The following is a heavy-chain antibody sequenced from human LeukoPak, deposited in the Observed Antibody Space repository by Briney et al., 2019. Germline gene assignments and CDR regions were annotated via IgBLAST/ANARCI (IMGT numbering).Heavy chain of an antibody. CDR1: GYTFTSYG. J-gene: IGHJ3*02. D-gene: IGHD3-10*01. CDR2: ISAYNGNT. Sequence: ASVKVSCKASGYTFTSYGISWVRQAPGQGLEWMGWISAYNGNTNYAQKLQGRVTMTTDTSTSTAYMELRSLRSDDTAVYYCARHIGSGRLKSDAFDIWGQGTMVTVSS. CDR3: ARHIGSGRLKSDAFDI. V-gene: IGHV1-18*01.